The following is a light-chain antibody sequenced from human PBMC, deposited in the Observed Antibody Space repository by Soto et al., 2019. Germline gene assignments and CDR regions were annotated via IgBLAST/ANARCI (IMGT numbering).Light chain of an antibody. J-gene: IGKJ1*01. CDR3: QQRSNWPPK. CDR2: DAS. CDR1: QSVSSY. V-gene: IGKV3-11*01. Sequence: EIVLTQSPATLSLSPGERSTLSCRASQSVSSYLAWYQQKPGQAPRLLIYDASNRATGIPARFRGSGSGTDFTLTISSREPEDFAVYYCQQRSNWPPKFGQGTKVEIK.